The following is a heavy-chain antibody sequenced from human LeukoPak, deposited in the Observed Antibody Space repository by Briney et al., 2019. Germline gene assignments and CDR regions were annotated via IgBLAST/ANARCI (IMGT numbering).Heavy chain of an antibody. CDR2: ISYDGSNK. V-gene: IGHV3-30*04. CDR1: GFTFSSYA. Sequence: GGSLTLSCAASGFTFSSYAMHWVRQAPGKGLEWVAVISYDGSNKYYADSVKGRFTISRDNSKNTLYLQMNSLRAEDTAVYYCARGGYCSGGSCEYLGFYYYYGMDVWGQGTTVTVSS. CDR3: ARGGYCSGGSCEYLGFYYYYGMDV. J-gene: IGHJ6*02. D-gene: IGHD2-15*01.